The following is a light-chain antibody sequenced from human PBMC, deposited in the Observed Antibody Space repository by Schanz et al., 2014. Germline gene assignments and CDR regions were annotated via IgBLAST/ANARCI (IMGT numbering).Light chain of an antibody. CDR1: QSVSSS. J-gene: IGKJ1*01. CDR2: GAS. Sequence: VMTQSPATLSVSPGERATLSCRASQSVSSSLAWYQQKPGQAPRLLIYGASTRATGIPARFSGSGSGTEFTLTISSLQSEDFAVYYCQQYNNWPRTFGQGTKVEIK. CDR3: QQYNNWPRT. V-gene: IGKV3-15*01.